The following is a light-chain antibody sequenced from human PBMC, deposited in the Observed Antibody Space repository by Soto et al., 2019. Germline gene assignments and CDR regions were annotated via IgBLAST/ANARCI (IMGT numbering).Light chain of an antibody. J-gene: IGKJ2*01. CDR3: QQYYTMYT. CDR1: QSIDNW. Sequence: DIQMTQSPSTLSASVGDRVTITCRASQSIDNWLAWYQEKPGKAPKLLIYKTSTLASGVPSRFSGSASGTEFTLTIRRLQPDEFSTYYCQQYYTMYTFGRGTRLEI. V-gene: IGKV1-5*03. CDR2: KTS.